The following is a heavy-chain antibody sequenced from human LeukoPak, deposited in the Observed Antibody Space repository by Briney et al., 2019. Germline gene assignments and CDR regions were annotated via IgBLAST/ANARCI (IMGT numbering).Heavy chain of an antibody. CDR2: IYYSGST. CDR3: ARQMQDYDSSGNNWFDP. J-gene: IGHJ5*02. D-gene: IGHD3-22*01. V-gene: IGHV4-59*05. Sequence: SETLSLTCTVSGGSISSYYWSWIRQPAGKGLEWIGSIYYSGSTYYNPSLKSRVTISVDTSKNQFSLKLSSVTAADTAVYYCARQMQDYDSSGNNWFDPWGQGTLVTVSS. CDR1: GGSISSYY.